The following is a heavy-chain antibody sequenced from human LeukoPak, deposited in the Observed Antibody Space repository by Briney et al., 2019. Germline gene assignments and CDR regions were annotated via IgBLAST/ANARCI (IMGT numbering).Heavy chain of an antibody. Sequence: ASVKVSCKASGYTFTSYGISWVRQAPGQGLEWMGWISAYNGNTNYAQKLQGRVTMTTDTSTSTAYMGLRSLGSDDTAVYYCARMGLRYFDWLRYYFDYWGQGTLVTVSS. D-gene: IGHD3-9*01. CDR3: ARMGLRYFDWLRYYFDY. V-gene: IGHV1-18*01. J-gene: IGHJ4*02. CDR1: GYTFTSYG. CDR2: ISAYNGNT.